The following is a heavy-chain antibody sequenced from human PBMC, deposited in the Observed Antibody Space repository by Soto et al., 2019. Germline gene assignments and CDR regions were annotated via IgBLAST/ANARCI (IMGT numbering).Heavy chain of an antibody. V-gene: IGHV3-11*01. J-gene: IGHJ3*02. CDR1: GFTFSDYY. Sequence: GGSLRLSCAASGFTFSDYYMSWIRQAPGKGLEWVSYISSSGSTIYYADSVKGRFTISRDNAKNSLYLQMNSLRAEDTDVYYCASGGYYYDSSGPQDAFDIWGQGTMVTVSS. D-gene: IGHD3-22*01. CDR2: ISSSGSTI. CDR3: ASGGYYYDSSGPQDAFDI.